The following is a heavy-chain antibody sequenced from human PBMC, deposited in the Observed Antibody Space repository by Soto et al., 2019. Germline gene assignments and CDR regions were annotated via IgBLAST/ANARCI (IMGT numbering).Heavy chain of an antibody. V-gene: IGHV4-61*01. CDR3: MKAHESGDFLGMSV. CDR2: MYKTGET. CDR1: GGSVSTGMKY. D-gene: IGHD3-10*01. J-gene: IGHJ6*02. Sequence: SETLSLSCTVSGGSVSTGMKYWGWVRQPPGKALEFIGYMYKTGETLLNSSLKSRVTLSMETSKNQFSLTLSSVTAADTAVYFCMKAHESGDFLGMSVWGPGTTVTVSS.